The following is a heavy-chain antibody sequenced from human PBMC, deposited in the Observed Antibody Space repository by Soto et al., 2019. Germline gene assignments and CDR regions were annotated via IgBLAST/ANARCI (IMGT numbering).Heavy chain of an antibody. J-gene: IGHJ4*02. CDR3: ASGRYGDY. D-gene: IGHD1-26*01. V-gene: IGHV1-18*01. CDR2: ISAHNGNT. Sequence: QVHLVQSGAEVKKPGASVKVSCKASGYTFTSYGITWVRQAPGQGLEWMGWISAHNGNTDYAQKRQCRVILTRDTTTSTASMEPRSLIFAATAVYYCASGRYGDYCGQGALVTVSS. CDR1: GYTFTSYG.